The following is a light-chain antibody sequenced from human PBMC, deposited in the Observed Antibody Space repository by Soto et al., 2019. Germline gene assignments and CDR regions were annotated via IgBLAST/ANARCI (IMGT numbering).Light chain of an antibody. J-gene: IGKJ2*01. CDR3: QQYRTSPYT. V-gene: IGKV3-20*01. CDR2: GAS. Sequence: EIVLTRSPGTLSLSPGERATLSCRASQSISSYLDWYQQKPGQAPRLLIYGASSRATGIPDRFSGSGSGTDFTLTISRLEPEDFAVYYCQQYRTSPYTFGRGTKLEIK. CDR1: QSISSY.